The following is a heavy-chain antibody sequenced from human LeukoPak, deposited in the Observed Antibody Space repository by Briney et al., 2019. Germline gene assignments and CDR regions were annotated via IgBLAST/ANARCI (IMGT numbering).Heavy chain of an antibody. V-gene: IGHV4-61*01. Sequence: SETLSLTCTVSGGSISSSSYYWRWLRQPPGRGLEWIGYIYYSGSTNYNPSLKSRVTISVDTSKNQFSLKLSSVTAADTAVYYCAGRYYDILTGYYDFDYWGQGTLVTVSS. CDR2: IYYSGST. CDR1: GGSISSSSYY. D-gene: IGHD3-9*01. CDR3: AGRYYDILTGYYDFDY. J-gene: IGHJ4*02.